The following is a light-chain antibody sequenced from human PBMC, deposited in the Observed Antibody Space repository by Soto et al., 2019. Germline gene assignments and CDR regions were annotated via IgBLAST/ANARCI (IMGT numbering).Light chain of an antibody. CDR3: QKYNNWPRA. CDR2: SAS. Sequence: EIVLTHSPATLSFSPWERATLSFSSSQSVSSDLALYHQKPGQAPRLLIYSASTRATGIPARFSGSGSGTEFTLTINSLQSEDFAVYYCQKYNNWPRAFGQGTKVDIK. V-gene: IGKV3-15*01. CDR1: QSVSSD. J-gene: IGKJ1*01.